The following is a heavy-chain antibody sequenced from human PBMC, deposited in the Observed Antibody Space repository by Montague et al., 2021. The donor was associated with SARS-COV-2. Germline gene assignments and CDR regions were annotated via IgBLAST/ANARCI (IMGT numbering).Heavy chain of an antibody. CDR2: TGST. V-gene: IGHV4-59*12. CDR3: ARQAAGSYFYYGVDV. D-gene: IGHD6-13*01. Sequence: TGSTNYNPSLKSRVTISLDTSKNQLFLKVTSVTAADTAVYYCARQAAGSYFYYGVDVWGKGNT. J-gene: IGHJ6*04.